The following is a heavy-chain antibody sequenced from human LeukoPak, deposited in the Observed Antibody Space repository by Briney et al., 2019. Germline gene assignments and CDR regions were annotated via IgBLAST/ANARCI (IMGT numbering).Heavy chain of an antibody. D-gene: IGHD5-18*01. Sequence: GGSLRLSCAPSGFTFRIYAKRWARHAPGKGREWVSSISGSGGSTYYADSVKGRFTISRDNSKNTLYLQMNSLRAEDTAVYYCAKAPDPVDTAMVDYFDYWGQGTLVTVSS. V-gene: IGHV3-23*01. CDR1: GFTFRIYA. CDR3: AKAPDPVDTAMVDYFDY. J-gene: IGHJ4*02. CDR2: ISGSGGST.